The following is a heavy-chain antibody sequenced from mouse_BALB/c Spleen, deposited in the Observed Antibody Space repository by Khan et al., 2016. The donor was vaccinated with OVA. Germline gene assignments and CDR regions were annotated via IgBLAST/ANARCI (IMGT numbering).Heavy chain of an antibody. V-gene: IGHV1-9*01. D-gene: IGHD1-1*01. J-gene: IGHJ3*01. CDR3: ARGNYNGSTSWFGY. CDR1: GYTFSSYW. CDR2: ILPGSNST. Sequence: QVQLQQSGAELMKPGASVKISCKATGYTFSSYWIEWVKQRPGHGLEWIGEILPGSNSTNYNERFKGKATITADTSSNTAYMQLSSLTSEDSAIYYCARGNYNGSTSWFGYWGQGTLVTVSA.